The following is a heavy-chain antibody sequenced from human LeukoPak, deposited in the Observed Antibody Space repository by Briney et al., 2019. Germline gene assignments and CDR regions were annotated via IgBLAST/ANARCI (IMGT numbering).Heavy chain of an antibody. V-gene: IGHV4-30-4*01. CDR1: GGSISSGDYY. CDR3: ARDFGGAKAFDI. D-gene: IGHD1-26*01. Sequence: PSETLSLTCTVSGGSISSGDYYWSWIRQPPGKGLEWIGYIYYSGSTYYNPSLKSRVTISVDKSKNQFSLKLSSVTAADTAVYYCARDFGGAKAFDIWGQGTMVTVSS. J-gene: IGHJ3*02. CDR2: IYYSGST.